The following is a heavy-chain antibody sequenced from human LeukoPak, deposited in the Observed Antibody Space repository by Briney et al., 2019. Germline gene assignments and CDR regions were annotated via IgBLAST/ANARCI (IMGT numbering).Heavy chain of an antibody. Sequence: ASVKVSCKASGYTFTSYGISWVRQAPGQGLEWMGWIIAYNGNTNYAQKLQGRVTMTTDTSTSTAYMELRSLRSDDTAVYYCARDHDIVVVPAARDAFDIWGQGTMVTVSS. V-gene: IGHV1-18*04. J-gene: IGHJ3*02. CDR3: ARDHDIVVVPAARDAFDI. D-gene: IGHD2-2*01. CDR1: GYTFTSYG. CDR2: IIAYNGNT.